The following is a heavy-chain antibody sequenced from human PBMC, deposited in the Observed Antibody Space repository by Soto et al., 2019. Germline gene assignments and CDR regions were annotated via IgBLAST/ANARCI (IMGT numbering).Heavy chain of an antibody. D-gene: IGHD6-13*01. J-gene: IGHJ6*03. CDR3: ARGSSWYDYYYYYYMDV. V-gene: IGHV4-34*01. CDR2: INHSGST. Sequence: SETLSLTCAVYGGSFSGYYWSWIRQPPGKGLERIGEINHSGSTNYNPSLKSRVTISVDTSKNQFSLKLSSVTAADTAVYYCARGSSWYDYYYYYYMDVWGKGTTVTVSS. CDR1: GGSFSGYY.